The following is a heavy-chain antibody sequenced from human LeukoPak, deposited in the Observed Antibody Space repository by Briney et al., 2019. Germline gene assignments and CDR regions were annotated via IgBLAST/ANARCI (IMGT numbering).Heavy chain of an antibody. D-gene: IGHD2-15*01. CDR2: ISGSGGST. CDR3: AKGGRHSIVFSPPSPPLFFAY. CDR1: GFTFSSYA. V-gene: IGHV3-23*01. J-gene: IGHJ4*03. Sequence: GGSLRLSCAASGFTFSSYAMSWVRQAPGKGLEWVSAISGSGGSTYYADSVKGRFTISRDNSENTLYLQMNSLRAEDTAVYYCAKGGRHSIVFSPPSPPLFFAYWGKGPRS.